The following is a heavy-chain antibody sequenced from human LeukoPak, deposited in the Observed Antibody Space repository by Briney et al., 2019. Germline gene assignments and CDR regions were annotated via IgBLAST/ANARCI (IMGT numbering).Heavy chain of an antibody. D-gene: IGHD3-16*01. J-gene: IGHJ3*02. CDR3: AREDVTCAFDI. CDR1: GFTFSDYY. Sequence: GGSLRLSCAASGFTFSDYYMSWIRQAPGKGLEWVSYISSRGSTIYYADSVKGRFTISRDNAKNSLYLQMNSLRAEDTAVYYCAREDVTCAFDIWGQGTMVTVSS. CDR2: ISSRGSTI. V-gene: IGHV3-11*04.